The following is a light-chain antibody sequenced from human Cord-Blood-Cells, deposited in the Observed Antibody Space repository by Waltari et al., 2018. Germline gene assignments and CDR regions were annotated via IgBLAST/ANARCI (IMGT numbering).Light chain of an antibody. CDR1: SSDVGGYNY. CDR2: EVS. V-gene: IGLV2-14*01. Sequence: QSALTQPASVSGSPGQSITISCTGTSSDVGGYNYVSWYQQPPGKAPNLMIYEVSNLPSGVFTRFAGSKAGNTASLTISGLQAEDEADYYCSSYTSSSSYVFGTGTKVTVL. CDR3: SSYTSSSSYV. J-gene: IGLJ1*01.